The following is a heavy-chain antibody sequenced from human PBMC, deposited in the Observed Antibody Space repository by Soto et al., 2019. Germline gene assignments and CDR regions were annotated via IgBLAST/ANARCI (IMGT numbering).Heavy chain of an antibody. CDR1: GGSISSSSYY. CDR2: IYYSGST. Sequence: QLQLQESGPGLVKPSETLSLTCTVSGGSISSSSYYWGWLRQPPGKGLEWLGSIYYSGSTYYNPSLKSRVTISVDTSKNQVSLKLSSVTAADTAVYYCARRGYGGHGGIHWFDPWGQGTLVTVSS. D-gene: IGHD4-17*01. J-gene: IGHJ5*02. CDR3: ARRGYGGHGGIHWFDP. V-gene: IGHV4-39*01.